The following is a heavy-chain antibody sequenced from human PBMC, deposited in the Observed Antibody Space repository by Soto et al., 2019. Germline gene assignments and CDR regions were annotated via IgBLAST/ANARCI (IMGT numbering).Heavy chain of an antibody. J-gene: IGHJ6*03. D-gene: IGHD3-16*01. CDR1: GFTFSTYG. CDR3: VKFRGRAYHYYYMDV. CDR2: YGGSGGST. V-gene: IGHV3-23*01. Sequence: DVQLLESGGGLVQRGGSLRLSCAASGFTFSTYGMTWVRQAPGKGLEWVSYGGSGGSTYYADSVKGRFTISRDNPKNTLYLQMNSLRAEDTAVYYCVKFRGRAYHYYYMDVWGNGTTVTVSS.